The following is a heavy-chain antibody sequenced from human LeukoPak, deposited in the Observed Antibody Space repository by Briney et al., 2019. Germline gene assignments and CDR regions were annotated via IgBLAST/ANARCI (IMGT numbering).Heavy chain of an antibody. V-gene: IGHV1-46*01. CDR1: GYTFTSYY. CDR3: ARDPARYCSSTSCYGMDV. CDR2: INTSGGST. J-gene: IGHJ6*02. D-gene: IGHD2-2*01. Sequence: ASVKVSCKASGYTFTSYYMHWERQAPGQGLEWMGIINTSGGSTSYAQKFQGRVTMTRDTSTSTVYMELSSLRSEDTAVYYCARDPARYCSSTSCYGMDVWGQGTTVTVSS.